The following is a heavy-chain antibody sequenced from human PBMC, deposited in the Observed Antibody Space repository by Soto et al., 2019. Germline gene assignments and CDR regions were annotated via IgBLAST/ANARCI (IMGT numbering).Heavy chain of an antibody. V-gene: IGHV1-8*01. J-gene: IGHJ5*02. CDR1: VYTFTSYD. D-gene: IGHD6-25*01. Sequence: GASVTVSCKASVYTFTSYDINWVRQATGQGLEWMGWMNPNSGNTGFAQKFQGRVTMTRNTSISTAYMELSSLRSEDTAVYYCARERSSGWFDPWGQGTLVTVSS. CDR2: MNPNSGNT. CDR3: ARERSSGWFDP.